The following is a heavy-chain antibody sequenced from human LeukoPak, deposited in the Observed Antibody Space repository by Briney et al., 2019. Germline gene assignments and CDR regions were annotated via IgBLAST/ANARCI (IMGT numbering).Heavy chain of an antibody. V-gene: IGHV4-59*01. J-gene: IGHJ2*01. CDR2: IYDHGRT. CDR3: ARGLAGRASGAVYFDL. D-gene: IGHD3-16*01. CDR1: GGSFSY. Sequence: SETLSLTCIVSGGSFSYLSWIRQPPGKGLEWIGIIYDHGRTEYNPSLKSRVSISVDTSKNQVSLRLNSVTPAGTAVYYCARGLAGRASGAVYFDLWGRGALVTVSS.